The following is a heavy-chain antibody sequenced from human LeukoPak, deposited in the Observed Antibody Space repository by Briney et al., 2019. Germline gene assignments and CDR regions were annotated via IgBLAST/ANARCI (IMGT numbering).Heavy chain of an antibody. CDR3: ARELRLGELSWYYFDY. D-gene: IGHD3-16*02. V-gene: IGHV1-2*02. CDR2: INPNSGGT. J-gene: IGHJ4*02. CDR1: GYTFTDYY. Sequence: GASVKVSCKASGYTFTDYYMEWVRQAPGQGLEWMGWINPNSGGTNYAQKFQGRVTMTRDTSISTAYMELSRLRSDDTAVYYCARELRLGELSWYYFDYWGQGTLVTVSS.